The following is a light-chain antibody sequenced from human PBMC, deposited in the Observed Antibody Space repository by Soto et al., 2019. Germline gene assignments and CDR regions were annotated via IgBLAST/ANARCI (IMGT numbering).Light chain of an antibody. J-gene: IGLJ2*01. Sequence: QSVLTQPPSVSGAPGQRVTISCTGSSSNIGAGSDVHWYQQVPGTAPKLLINGNTNRPSGVPDRFSGSKSGTSASLAITGLQAEDEADYFCCSYTVGDKVIFGGGTKLTVL. CDR1: SSNIGAGSD. CDR2: GNT. CDR3: CSYTVGDKVI. V-gene: IGLV1-40*01.